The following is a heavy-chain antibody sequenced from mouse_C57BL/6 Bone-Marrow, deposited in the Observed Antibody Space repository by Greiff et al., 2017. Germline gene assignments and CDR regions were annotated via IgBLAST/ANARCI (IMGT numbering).Heavy chain of an antibody. D-gene: IGHD1-1*01. CDR3: ARKGGSYWYFDV. V-gene: IGHV1-81*01. CDR1: GYTFTSYG. Sequence: VQLVESGAELARPGASVKLSCKASGYTFTSYGISWVKQRTGQGLEWIGEIYPRSGNTYYNEKFKGKATLTADKSSCTAYMELRSLTSEDSAVYFCARKGGSYWYFDVWGTGTTVTVSS. J-gene: IGHJ1*03. CDR2: IYPRSGNT.